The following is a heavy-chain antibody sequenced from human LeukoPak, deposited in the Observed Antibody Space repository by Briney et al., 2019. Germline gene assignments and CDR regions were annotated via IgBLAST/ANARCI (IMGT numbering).Heavy chain of an antibody. D-gene: IGHD4-11*01. CDR1: GGTFSSYA. Sequence: GSSVKVSCKASGGTFSSYAISGLRQAPGQGLEWMGEIIPIFGTANYAQKFQSRVTITTDESTSTADMELSSLRSEDTAVYYCSRAAGTVTKFDPWGQGTLVTVSS. CDR2: IIPIFGTA. V-gene: IGHV1-69*05. J-gene: IGHJ5*02. CDR3: SRAAGTVTKFDP.